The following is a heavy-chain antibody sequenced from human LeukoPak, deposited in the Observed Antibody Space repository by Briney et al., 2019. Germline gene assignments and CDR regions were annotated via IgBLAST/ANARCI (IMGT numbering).Heavy chain of an antibody. CDR3: ARGGRDFGFDY. J-gene: IGHJ4*02. Sequence: GGSLRLSCAASGFTFSDYYMSWIRQAPGKGLEWVSCISGSTSPIYYADSVKGRFTISRDNAKNSLYLQMNSLGDEDTAVYYCARGGRDFGFDYWGQGSLVTVSS. V-gene: IGHV3-11*04. CDR1: GFTFSDYY. CDR2: ISGSTSPI. D-gene: IGHD4-17*01.